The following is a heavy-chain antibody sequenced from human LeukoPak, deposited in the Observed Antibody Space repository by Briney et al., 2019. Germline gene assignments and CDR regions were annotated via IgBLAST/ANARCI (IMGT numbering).Heavy chain of an antibody. V-gene: IGHV3-74*01. D-gene: IGHD2-21*02. Sequence: PGGSLRLSCAASGFTFSSYSMHWVRQAPGKGLVWVSRINSDGSSTNYADSVKGRFTISRDNAKNTLYLQMNSLRAEDTAVYYCARENAGDRWFDPWGQGTLVTVSS. J-gene: IGHJ5*02. CDR2: INSDGSST. CDR3: ARENAGDRWFDP. CDR1: GFTFSSYS.